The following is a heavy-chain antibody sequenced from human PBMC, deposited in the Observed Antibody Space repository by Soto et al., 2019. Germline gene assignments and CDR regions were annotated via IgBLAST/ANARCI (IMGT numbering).Heavy chain of an antibody. CDR1: GVIFNGYN. CDR2: ISSGSSGTI. J-gene: IGHJ4*02. D-gene: IGHD6-19*01. CDR3: ARAPSSGWYFDY. Sequence: GGSLRLSCAASGVIFNGYNMIWFRQAPEKGLEWVSYISSGSSGTIFYADSVKGRFTISRDNAKNSLYLQMNSLRAEDTAVYYCARAPSSGWYFDYWGQGTLVTVS. V-gene: IGHV3-48*01.